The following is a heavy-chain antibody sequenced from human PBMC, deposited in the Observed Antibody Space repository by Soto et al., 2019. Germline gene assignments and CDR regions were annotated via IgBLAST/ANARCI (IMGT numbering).Heavy chain of an antibody. D-gene: IGHD2-15*01. J-gene: IGHJ6*03. CDR1: GFTFSNYW. Sequence: EVQLVESGGGLVQPGGSLRLSCAASGFTFSNYWMYWVHQAPGKGLVWVSRINSDGGVSSYADSVKGRLTISRDNVKNTLYLQMDSLRAEDTAVSYCARGDCVGGTCYSLAGSFYYYMDVRGKGTTVTVFS. V-gene: IGHV3-74*01. CDR3: ARGDCVGGTCYSLAGSFYYYMDV. CDR2: INSDGGVS.